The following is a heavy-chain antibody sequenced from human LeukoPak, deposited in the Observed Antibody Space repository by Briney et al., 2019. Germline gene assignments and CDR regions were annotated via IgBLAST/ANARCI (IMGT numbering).Heavy chain of an antibody. J-gene: IGHJ4*02. CDR2: ILYDGTNK. V-gene: IGHV3-30*18. CDR1: GFTFNNYG. D-gene: IGHD2-2*02. CDR3: AKDRGYCSSASCYKPADY. Sequence: GRSLRLSCVASGFTFNNYGMHWVRQAPGKGLEWVAVILYDGTNKNYADSVKGRFTISRDNSKNTLYLQMNSLRAEDTAVYYCAKDRGYCSSASCYKPADYWGQGTLLTVSS.